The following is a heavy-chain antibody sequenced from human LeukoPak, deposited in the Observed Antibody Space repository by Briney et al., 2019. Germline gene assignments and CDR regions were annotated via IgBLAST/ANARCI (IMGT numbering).Heavy chain of an antibody. J-gene: IGHJ4*02. D-gene: IGHD2-8*02. CDR2: ISSGTNYI. Sequence: GGSLRLSRAASGFTFDNYNMNWVRQAPGKGLEWVSSISSGTNYIFEADSVKGRFTVTKDTALNSLSLQMNSLRADDTAVYYCARSAGGNYFDYWDQGTLVTVPS. V-gene: IGHV3-21*01. CDR3: ARSAGGNYFDY. CDR1: GFTFDNYN.